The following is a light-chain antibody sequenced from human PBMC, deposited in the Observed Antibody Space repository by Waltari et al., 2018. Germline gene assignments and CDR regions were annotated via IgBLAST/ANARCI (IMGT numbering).Light chain of an antibody. CDR3: QQYSTVPVT. CDR2: WAS. CDR1: QRILSASNNKNY. J-gene: IGKJ4*01. V-gene: IGKV4-1*01. Sequence: DIVMTQSPDSLAVSLGERATINCESSQRILSASNNKNYIAWYQQKPGQPPKLLINWASTRQSGVPDRFSASGSGTDFTLIISSLQAEDVAVYYCQQYSTVPVTFGGGTKVEIK.